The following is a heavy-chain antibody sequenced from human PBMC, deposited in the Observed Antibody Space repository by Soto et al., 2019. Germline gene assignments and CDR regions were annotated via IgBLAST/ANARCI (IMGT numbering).Heavy chain of an antibody. V-gene: IGHV3-30*18. J-gene: IGHJ6*04. CDR3: AKDLEEEWLFVYGMDV. D-gene: IGHD3-3*01. CDR1: GFTFSSCG. Sequence: GGSLRLSCAASGFTFSSCGMHWVRQAPGKGLEWVAVISYDGSNKYYADSVKGRFTISRDNSKNTLYLQMNSLRAEDTAEYYCAKDLEEEWLFVYGMDVWGKGTTVTVSS. CDR2: ISYDGSNK.